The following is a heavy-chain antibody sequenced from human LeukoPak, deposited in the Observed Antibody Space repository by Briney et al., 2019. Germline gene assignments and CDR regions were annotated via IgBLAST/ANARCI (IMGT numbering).Heavy chain of an antibody. CDR3: ARGGDYPYYYGMDV. CDR2: INSDGSST. V-gene: IGHV3-74*01. CDR1: GFTFSSNW. D-gene: IGHD4-17*01. Sequence: GGSLRLSCAASGFTFSSNWMHWVRQAPGKGLVWVSRINSDGSSTSYADSVKGRFTISRDNAKNTLYLQMNSLRAEDTAVYYCARGGDYPYYYGMDVWGQGTTVTVSS. J-gene: IGHJ6*02.